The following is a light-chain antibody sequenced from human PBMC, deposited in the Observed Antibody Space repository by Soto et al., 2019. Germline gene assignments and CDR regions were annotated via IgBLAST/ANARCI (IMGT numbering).Light chain of an antibody. J-gene: IGLJ1*01. Sequence: QSALTQPASVSGSPGQSITISCTGTSSDVGSYNLVSWYQQHPGKAPKLMIYEVSKRPSGVSNRFSGSKSGNTASLTISGLQAEDEADYYCCSYAGSSFYVFGTGTKVTLL. CDR2: EVS. V-gene: IGLV2-23*02. CDR1: SSDVGSYNL. CDR3: CSYAGSSFYV.